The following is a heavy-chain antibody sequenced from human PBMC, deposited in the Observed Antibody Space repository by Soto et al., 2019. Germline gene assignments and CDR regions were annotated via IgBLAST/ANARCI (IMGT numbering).Heavy chain of an antibody. CDR3: ARGGPGLDTAMAEFDY. D-gene: IGHD5-18*01. CDR1: GGTFSSYA. V-gene: IGHV1-69*01. J-gene: IGHJ4*02. CDR2: IIPIFGTA. Sequence: QAQLVQSGAEVKKPGSSVKVSCKASGGTFSSYAISWVRQAPGQGLEWMGGIIPIFGTANYAQKFQGRVTITADESTSTAYMELSSLRSEDTAVYYCARGGPGLDTAMAEFDYWGQGTLVTVSS.